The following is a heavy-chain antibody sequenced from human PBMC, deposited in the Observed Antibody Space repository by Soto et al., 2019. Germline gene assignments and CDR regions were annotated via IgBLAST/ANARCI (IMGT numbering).Heavy chain of an antibody. Sequence: VQLVESGGGLVQPGGSLRLSCAASGFTVSNYDMHWVRQVTGKGLEWVSGITTAGDTYYPGSVKGRFTISREKAKNSVYLPMNSLSAGDTAVYYCARELHGGSYGMDVWGQGTTVTVSS. J-gene: IGHJ6*02. CDR3: ARELHGGSYGMDV. V-gene: IGHV3-13*01. CDR1: GFTVSNYD. CDR2: ITTAGDT.